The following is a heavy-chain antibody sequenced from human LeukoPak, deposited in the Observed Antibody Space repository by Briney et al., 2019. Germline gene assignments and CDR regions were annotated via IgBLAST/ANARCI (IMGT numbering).Heavy chain of an antibody. Sequence: PGGSLRLSCAASGFTFSSYAMSWVRQAPGKGLEWVSAISGSGGSTYYADSVKGRFTISRDNSKNTLYLQMNSLRAEDTAVYYCAKERGLSYYDSSGLGAFDIWDQGTMVTVSS. CDR2: ISGSGGST. CDR3: AKERGLSYYDSSGLGAFDI. CDR1: GFTFSSYA. J-gene: IGHJ3*02. D-gene: IGHD3-22*01. V-gene: IGHV3-23*01.